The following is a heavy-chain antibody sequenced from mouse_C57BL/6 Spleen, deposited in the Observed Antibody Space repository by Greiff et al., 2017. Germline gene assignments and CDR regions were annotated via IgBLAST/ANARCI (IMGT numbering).Heavy chain of an antibody. Sequence: DVQLVESGGGLVKPGGSLKLSCAASGFTFSSYTMSWVRQTPEKRLAWVATLSGGGGNTYYPDSVKGRFTISRDNAKNTLYLQMSSLRSEDTALYYCARHDGSSYWYFDVWGTGTTVTVSS. J-gene: IGHJ1*03. CDR2: LSGGGGNT. CDR3: ARHDGSSYWYFDV. CDR1: GFTFSSYT. V-gene: IGHV5-9*01. D-gene: IGHD1-1*01.